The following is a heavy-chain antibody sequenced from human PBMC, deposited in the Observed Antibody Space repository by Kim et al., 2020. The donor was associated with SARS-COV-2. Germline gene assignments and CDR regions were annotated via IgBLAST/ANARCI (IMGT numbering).Heavy chain of an antibody. J-gene: IGHJ6*02. Sequence: SETLSLTCTVSGGSISSYYWSWIRQPPGKGLEWIGYIYYSGSTNYNPSLKSRVTISVDTSKNQFSLKLSSVTAADTAVYYCARVKGGWPRYYGMDVWGQGTTVTVSS. V-gene: IGHV4-59*13. CDR3: ARVKGGWPRYYGMDV. CDR1: GGSISSYY. CDR2: IYYSGST. D-gene: IGHD6-19*01.